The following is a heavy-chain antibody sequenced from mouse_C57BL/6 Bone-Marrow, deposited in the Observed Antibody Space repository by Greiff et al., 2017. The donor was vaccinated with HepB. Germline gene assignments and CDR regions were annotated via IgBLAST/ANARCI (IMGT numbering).Heavy chain of an antibody. CDR1: GYAFSSSW. J-gene: IGHJ2*01. Sequence: VKLQESGPELVKPGASVKISCKASGYAFSSSWMNWVKQRPGKGLEWIGRIYPGDGDTNYNGKFKGKATLTADKSSSTAYMQLSSLTSEDSAVYFCAVYGNYDYWGQGTTHTVS. CDR2: IYPGDGDT. D-gene: IGHD2-1*01. V-gene: IGHV1-82*01. CDR3: AVYGNYDY.